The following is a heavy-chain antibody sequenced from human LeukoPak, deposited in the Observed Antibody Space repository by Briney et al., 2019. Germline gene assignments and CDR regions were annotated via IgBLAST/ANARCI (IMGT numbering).Heavy chain of an antibody. Sequence: GGSLRLSCAASGFTFSSYGMHWVRQAPGKGLEWVAVISYDGSNKYYADSVKGRFTISRDNSKSTLYLQMNSLRAEDTAVYYCAKDRRTTETFDYWGQGTLVTVSS. CDR1: GFTFSSYG. CDR2: ISYDGSNK. J-gene: IGHJ4*02. CDR3: AKDRRTTETFDY. D-gene: IGHD1-1*01. V-gene: IGHV3-30*18.